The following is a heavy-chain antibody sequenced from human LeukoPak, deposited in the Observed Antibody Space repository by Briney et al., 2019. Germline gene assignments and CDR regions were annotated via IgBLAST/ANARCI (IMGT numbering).Heavy chain of an antibody. V-gene: IGHV3-53*01. CDR1: GFTVSCNY. CDR3: ARWYSSGYNWFDP. D-gene: IGHD6-19*01. Sequence: GGSLRLSCAASGFTVSCNYMSWVRQAPGKGLEWVSVIYSGGSTYYADSVKGRFTNSRDNSKNTLYLQMNSLRAEDTAVYYCARWYSSGYNWFDPWGQGTLVTVSS. J-gene: IGHJ5*02. CDR2: IYSGGST.